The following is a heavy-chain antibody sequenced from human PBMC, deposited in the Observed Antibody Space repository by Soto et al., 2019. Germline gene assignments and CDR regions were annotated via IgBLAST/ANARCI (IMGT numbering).Heavy chain of an antibody. CDR2: IIPIFGTA. CDR3: ACGEETRSYFDSGGYFGAFDI. V-gene: IGHV1-69*13. Sequence: ASVKVSCKASGGTFSSYAISWVRQAPGQGLEWMGGIIPIFGTANYAQKFQGRVTITADESTSTAYMELSSLRSEDTAVYYCACGEETRSYFDSGGYFGAFDIWGQGTMVTVSS. D-gene: IGHD3-22*01. CDR1: GGTFSSYA. J-gene: IGHJ3*02.